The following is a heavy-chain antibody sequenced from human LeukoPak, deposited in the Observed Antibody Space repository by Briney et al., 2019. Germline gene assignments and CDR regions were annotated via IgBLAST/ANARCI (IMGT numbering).Heavy chain of an antibody. CDR3: ARRPQSYIDV. J-gene: IGHJ6*03. V-gene: IGHV4-39*01. CDR1: GGSISSSSYY. CDR2: INYSGST. Sequence: SETLSLTCTVSGGSISSSSYYWGWIRQAPGKGLEWIGSINYSGSTYYNPSLKSRVTISVDTSKNQFSLKLSSVTAADTAVYYCARRPQSYIDVWGKGTTVTVSS.